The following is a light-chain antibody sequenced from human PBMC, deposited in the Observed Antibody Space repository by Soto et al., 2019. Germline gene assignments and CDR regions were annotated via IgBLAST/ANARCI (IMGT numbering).Light chain of an antibody. Sequence: QSALTQPASVSGSPGQSITISCTGTSSDVGDYNYVSWYQHHTGKAPKLMIYDVSNRPSGVSDRFSGSKSGNTASLTISGLQAEDEADYYCSSYKSSGSLVLFGGGTKLTVL. CDR1: SSDVGDYNY. CDR3: SSYKSSGSLVL. CDR2: DVS. J-gene: IGLJ2*01. V-gene: IGLV2-14*03.